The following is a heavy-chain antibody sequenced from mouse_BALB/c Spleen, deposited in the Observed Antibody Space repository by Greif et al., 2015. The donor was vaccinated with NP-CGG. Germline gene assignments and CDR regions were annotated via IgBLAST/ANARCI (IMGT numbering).Heavy chain of an antibody. D-gene: IGHD2-3*01. V-gene: IGHV1S132*01. CDR2: IFPGTGTT. J-gene: IGHJ4*01. CDR1: GYTFTSYW. Sequence: QVQLQQSGAELVKPGASVKLSCKTSGYTFTSYWIQWVKQRPGQGLGWIGEIFPGTGTTYYNEKFKGKATLTIDTSSSTAYMQLSSLTSEDSAVYFCAGGYYPYAMDYWGQGTSVTVSS. CDR3: AGGYYPYAMDY.